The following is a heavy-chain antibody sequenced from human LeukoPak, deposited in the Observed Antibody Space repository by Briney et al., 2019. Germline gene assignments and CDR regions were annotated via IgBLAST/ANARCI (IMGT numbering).Heavy chain of an antibody. CDR3: ARHMAGTDYSDH. CDR1: GYSFTNYW. J-gene: IGHJ4*02. Sequence: GESLKISCKGSGYSFTNYWITWVRQMPGKGLEWMGRIDPSDSYTNYNPSFQGHVTISVDKSITTAYLQWSSLKASDTALYYCARHMAGTDYSDHWGQGTLVTVSS. V-gene: IGHV5-10-1*01. CDR2: IDPSDSYT. D-gene: IGHD3/OR15-3a*01.